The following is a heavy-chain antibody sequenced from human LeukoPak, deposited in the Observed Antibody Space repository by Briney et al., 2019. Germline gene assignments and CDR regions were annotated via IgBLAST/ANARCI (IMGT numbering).Heavy chain of an antibody. Sequence: GGSLGLSCAGSGVTFGDHSFSWVRQAPGKGLEWLAVIRSETLGGAIDYGASVKCTFTVSIDDTKRVVYMHMDSLKTGDTTIYHCTRLGLQYLPYWGQRIPVSAS. D-gene: IGHD2-2*01. CDR3: TRLGLQYLPY. J-gene: IGHJ4*02. CDR1: GVTFGDHS. V-gene: IGHV3-49*04. CDR2: IRSETLGGAI.